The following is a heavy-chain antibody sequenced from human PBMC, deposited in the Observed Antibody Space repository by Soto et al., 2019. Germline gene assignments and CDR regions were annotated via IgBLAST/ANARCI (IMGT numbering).Heavy chain of an antibody. J-gene: IGHJ4*02. CDR1: GGTFSSYA. D-gene: IGHD2-2*01. CDR3: ARDAVGYQPPTY. Sequence: QVQLVQSGAEVKKPGSSVKVSCKASGGTFSSYAITWVRQAPGQGLEWMGGTIPLFGTPNYAQKFQDRVTITADKSTNTVYMERSSLRSEDTAVYYCARDAVGYQPPTYWGQGTLVTVSS. V-gene: IGHV1-69*06. CDR2: TIPLFGTP.